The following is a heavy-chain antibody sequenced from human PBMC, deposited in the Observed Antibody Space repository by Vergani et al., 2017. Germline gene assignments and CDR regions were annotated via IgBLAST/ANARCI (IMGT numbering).Heavy chain of an antibody. CDR1: GYSFTNYW. V-gene: IGHV5-51*01. Sequence: EVQLVPSGAEVKKPGESLKISCHISGYSFTNYWIGWVRQMPGKGLEWMGIIHPADSDTRYSPSFQGQVTISVDKSISTAYLQRSSLRASDSAMYYCARLYGRDSSGSKYFDYWGQGTLVTVSS. CDR2: IHPADSDT. J-gene: IGHJ4*02. D-gene: IGHD3-22*01. CDR3: ARLYGRDSSGSKYFDY.